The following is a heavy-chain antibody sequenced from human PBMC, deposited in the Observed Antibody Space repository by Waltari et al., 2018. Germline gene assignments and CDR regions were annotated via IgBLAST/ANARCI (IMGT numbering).Heavy chain of an antibody. J-gene: IGHJ4*02. CDR1: GYTFANFH. CDR2: INPSGGSA. Sequence: QVQLVQSGAEVKKPGASVNISCTASGYTFANFHIHWVRQAPGHGLEWMGKINPSGGSAGYPQKFQGRITMTREMSTGTVYMELSSLTYEDTAVYFCARVAPGPYYFDSWGQGTLVTVSS. CDR3: ARVAPGPYYFDS. V-gene: IGHV1-46*01.